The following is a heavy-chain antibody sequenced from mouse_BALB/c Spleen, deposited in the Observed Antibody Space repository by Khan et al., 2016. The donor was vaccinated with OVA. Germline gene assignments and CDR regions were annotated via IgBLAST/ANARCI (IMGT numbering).Heavy chain of an antibody. V-gene: IGHV1-4*01. D-gene: IGHD2-14*01. CDR3: GRDGAYYRNDGWVAY. CDR1: GYTFTSYT. Sequence: QVQLQQPGAELARPGASVKMSCKASGYTFTSYTIHWIKMRPGQGLEWIGYINPNNGYTNYNQKFKDKATLTADKSSTTAYMQLSSLTSDDSAVYHCGRDGAYYRNDGWVAYWGLGTLVTVSA. CDR2: INPNNGYT. J-gene: IGHJ3*01.